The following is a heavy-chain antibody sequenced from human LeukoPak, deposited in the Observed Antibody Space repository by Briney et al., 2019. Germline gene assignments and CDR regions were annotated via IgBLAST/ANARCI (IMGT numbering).Heavy chain of an antibody. D-gene: IGHD4-17*01. CDR2: INPNSGGT. J-gene: IGHJ4*02. CDR1: GYTFTGYY. CDR3: ARDHDYGDYRPPFDY. Sequence: GASVKVSCKASGYTFTGYYMHWVRQAPGQGLEWMGWINPNSGGTNYAQKFQGRVTMTRDTSISTAYMELSRLRSDDTAVYYCARDHDYGDYRPPFDYWGQGTLVTVSS. V-gene: IGHV1-2*02.